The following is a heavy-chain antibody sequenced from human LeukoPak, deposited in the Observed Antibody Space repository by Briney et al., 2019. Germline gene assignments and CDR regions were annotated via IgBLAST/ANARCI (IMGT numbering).Heavy chain of an antibody. J-gene: IGHJ3*02. CDR1: GYSITNDYY. D-gene: IGHD2-21*01. CDR2: SYHSGIT. CDR3: ARFHTYYAFDI. Sequence: PSETLSLTCVVSGYSITNDYYWAWIRQPPGKGLEWIGISYHSGITFYNPSLKSRVTISIDTSKNQFSLNLNSVTAADAALYCCARFHTYYAFDIWGQGAMVTVSS. V-gene: IGHV4-38-2*01.